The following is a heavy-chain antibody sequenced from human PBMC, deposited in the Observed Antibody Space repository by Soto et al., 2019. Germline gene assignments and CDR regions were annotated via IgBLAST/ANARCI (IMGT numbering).Heavy chain of an antibody. J-gene: IGHJ5*02. V-gene: IGHV5-51*01. CDR2: IFTRDSET. CDR3: ARGYFDSGHGYDL. D-gene: IGHD3-10*01. Sequence: GESLKISCKGPGHLFNNHWIGWVRQTPGKGLEWMGLIFTRDSETKTSPSFQGHVSFSVDNSINTVYLQWTSLKTTDTGIYFCARGYFDSGHGYDLWGQGTLVTVS. CDR1: GHLFNNHW.